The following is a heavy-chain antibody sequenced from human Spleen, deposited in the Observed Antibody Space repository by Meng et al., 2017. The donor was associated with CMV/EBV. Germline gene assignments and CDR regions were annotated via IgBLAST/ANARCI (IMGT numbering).Heavy chain of an antibody. CDR1: GFTFSSYD. J-gene: IGHJ6*02. V-gene: IGHV3-13*03. Sequence: GESLKISCAACGFTFSSYDMHWVRQATGKGLEWVSAIGTAGDTYYPGSVKGQFTISRENAKNSLYLQMNSLRAGDTAVYYCARDLSVTTWGYYGMYVWGQGTTVTVSS. CDR2: IGTAGDT. D-gene: IGHD4-11*01. CDR3: ARDLSVTTWGYYGMYV.